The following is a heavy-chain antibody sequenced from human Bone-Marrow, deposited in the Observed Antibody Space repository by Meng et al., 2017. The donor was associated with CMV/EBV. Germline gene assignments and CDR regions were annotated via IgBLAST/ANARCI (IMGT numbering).Heavy chain of an antibody. D-gene: IGHD2-2*01. J-gene: IGHJ4*02. CDR2: IIPILCIA. V-gene: IGHV1-69*04. CDR3: ARERRSIVVVPAATYRYFDY. CDR1: YA. Sequence: YAISWERQAPGPGLEWMGRIIPILCIANYAQKIQGKVAIAADKSTSTAYMELSSLRSEDTAVYYCARERRSIVVVPAATYRYFDYWGQGTLITVSS.